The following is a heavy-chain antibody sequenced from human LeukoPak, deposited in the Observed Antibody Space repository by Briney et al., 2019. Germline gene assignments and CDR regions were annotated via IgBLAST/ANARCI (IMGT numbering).Heavy chain of an antibody. CDR2: IKQDGSEK. CDR3: ARRYLDY. V-gene: IGHV3-7*05. Sequence: RGSLRLSCAASGFSFSNYWMDWVRQAPGKGLEWVANIKQDGSEKKCLDSVKGRFTISRDNAQNSLYLQMNSLRAEDTAVYYCARRYLDYWGQGTLVTVSS. CDR1: GFSFSNYW. J-gene: IGHJ4*02.